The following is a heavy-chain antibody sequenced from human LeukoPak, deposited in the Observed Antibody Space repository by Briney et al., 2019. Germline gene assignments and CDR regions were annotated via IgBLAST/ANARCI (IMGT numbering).Heavy chain of an antibody. D-gene: IGHD6-19*01. J-gene: IGHJ4*02. CDR1: GGTFSSYA. Sequence: GASVKVSCKASGGTFSSYAISWVRQAPGQGLEWMGRIIPILGIANYAQKFQGRVTMTRDTSTSTVYMELSSLRSEDTAVYYCAREVAVEQFDYWGQGTLVTVSS. CDR2: IIPILGIA. V-gene: IGHV1-69*04. CDR3: AREVAVEQFDY.